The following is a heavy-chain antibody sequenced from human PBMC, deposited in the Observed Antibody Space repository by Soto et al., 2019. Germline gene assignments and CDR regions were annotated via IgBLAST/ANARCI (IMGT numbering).Heavy chain of an antibody. J-gene: IGHJ4*02. V-gene: IGHV3-23*01. CDR2: MSGSGDST. D-gene: IGHD6-25*01. CDR3: AKSAIAAAGYYFDY. Sequence: EVQLLESGGDLVQPGGSLRLSCAASGFTFSNYAMSWVRQAPGKGLEWVSGMSGSGDSTYYADSVKGRFTISRDNSKNTLYLQMNSLRAEDTAFYYCAKSAIAAAGYYFDYWGQGALVTVSS. CDR1: GFTFSNYA.